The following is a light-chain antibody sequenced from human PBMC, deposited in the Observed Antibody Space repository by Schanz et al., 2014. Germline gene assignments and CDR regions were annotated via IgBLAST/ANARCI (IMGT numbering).Light chain of an antibody. CDR3: CSYAGSSAV. CDR1: SSDVGTYDL. J-gene: IGLJ3*02. CDR2: EVT. V-gene: IGLV2-23*02. Sequence: QSALTQPASVSGSPGQSITISCTGPSSDVGTYDLVSWYRQHPGKAPKLMIYEVTKRPSGVSNRFSGSKSGNTASLTISGLQAEDEADYYCCSYAGSSAVFGGGTKLTVL.